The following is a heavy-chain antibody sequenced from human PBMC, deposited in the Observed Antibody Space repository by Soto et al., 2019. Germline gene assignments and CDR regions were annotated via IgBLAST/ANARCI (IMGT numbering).Heavy chain of an antibody. J-gene: IGHJ4*02. D-gene: IGHD2-15*01. Sequence: EVQLLESGGGLVQPGGSLRLSCAASGFTFSNYAMSWVRQAPGKGLEWVSGISVSGGSTYYADSVKGRFTISRDNSKNTLYVQMNSLRVDDTAVYYCAKDAGSVCSGGSCYFQALDSLGQGTLVTVSS. CDR1: GFTFSNYA. V-gene: IGHV3-23*01. CDR2: ISVSGGST. CDR3: AKDAGSVCSGGSCYFQALDS.